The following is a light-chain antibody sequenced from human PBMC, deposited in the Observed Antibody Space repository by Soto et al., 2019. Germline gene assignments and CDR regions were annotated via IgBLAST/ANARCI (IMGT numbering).Light chain of an antibody. Sequence: VLTQPPSASGTPGQRVTISCSGSSSNVGSNTVNWYQQLPGTAPKLLIYSNNQRPSGVPDRFSGSKSGTSASLAISGLQSEDEADYYCAAWDDSLNGYVFGTGTKVTVL. J-gene: IGLJ1*01. CDR3: AAWDDSLNGYV. CDR1: SSNVGSNT. V-gene: IGLV1-44*01. CDR2: SNN.